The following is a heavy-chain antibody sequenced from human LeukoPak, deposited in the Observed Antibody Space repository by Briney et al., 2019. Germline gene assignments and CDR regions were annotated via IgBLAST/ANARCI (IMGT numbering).Heavy chain of an antibody. CDR1: GYTLTELS. CDR3: ATEGIAVAGTPY. J-gene: IGHJ4*02. CDR2: FNPEDGET. D-gene: IGHD6-19*01. Sequence: GASVKVSCKVSGYTLTELSMHWVRQAPGKGLEWMGGFNPEDGETIYAQKFQGRVTMTEDTSTDTAYMELSSLRSEDTAVYYCATEGIAVAGTPYWGQGTLVTVSS. V-gene: IGHV1-24*01.